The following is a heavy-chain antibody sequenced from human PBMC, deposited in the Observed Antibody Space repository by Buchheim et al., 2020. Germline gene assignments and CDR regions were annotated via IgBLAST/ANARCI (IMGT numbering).Heavy chain of an antibody. Sequence: QVQLVQSGAEVRKPGASVKISCKASGYSFISFAIHWVRQAPGQGLEWMGWVNAGNGNTGYSQNFQGRVSITADKTASTAYMELKSLTSEDTAVYYCARTFPFDYWSQGTL. CDR2: VNAGNGNT. J-gene: IGHJ4*02. D-gene: IGHD3-3*02. CDR3: ARTFPFDY. CDR1: GYSFISFA. V-gene: IGHV1-3*01.